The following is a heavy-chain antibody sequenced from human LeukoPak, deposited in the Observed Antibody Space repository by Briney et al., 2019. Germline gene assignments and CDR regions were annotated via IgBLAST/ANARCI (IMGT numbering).Heavy chain of an antibody. CDR3: AKDRDRQYFDY. J-gene: IGHJ4*02. V-gene: IGHV3-33*06. D-gene: IGHD3-10*01. CDR2: IWYDGGNR. Sequence: GRSLRLSCAASGXXFXXXGXXXXXXAXGXXLXXVATIWYDGGNRYYGDSVEGRFTISRDNSKNTLYLQMNSLRAEDTAVYYCAKDRDRQYFDYWGQGTLVTVSS. CDR1: GXXFXXXG.